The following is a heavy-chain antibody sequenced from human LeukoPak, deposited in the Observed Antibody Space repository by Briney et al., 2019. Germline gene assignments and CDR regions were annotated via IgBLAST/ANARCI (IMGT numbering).Heavy chain of an antibody. CDR1: GGTFSSYA. D-gene: IGHD6-19*01. CDR2: IIPISGTA. J-gene: IGHJ4*02. Sequence: SVTVSCKASGGTFSSYAISWVRQAPGQGLEWMGGIIPISGTANYAQKFQGRVTITADESTSTAYMELSSLRSEDTAVYYCARGPGNYSSGWYHELLFDYWGQGTLVTVSS. CDR3: ARGPGNYSSGWYHELLFDY. V-gene: IGHV1-69*01.